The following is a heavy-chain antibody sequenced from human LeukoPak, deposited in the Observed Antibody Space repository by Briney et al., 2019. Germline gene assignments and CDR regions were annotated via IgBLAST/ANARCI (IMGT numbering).Heavy chain of an antibody. V-gene: IGHV3-48*03. J-gene: IGHJ6*04. D-gene: IGHD3-10*02. Sequence: GSLRLSCAASGFTFSSYEMNWVRQAPGKGLEWVSYISSSGSTIYYADSVKGRFTISRDNAKNSLYLQMNSLRAEDTAVYYCAELGITMIGGVWGKGTTVIISS. CDR1: GFTFSSYE. CDR2: ISSSGSTI. CDR3: AELGITMIGGV.